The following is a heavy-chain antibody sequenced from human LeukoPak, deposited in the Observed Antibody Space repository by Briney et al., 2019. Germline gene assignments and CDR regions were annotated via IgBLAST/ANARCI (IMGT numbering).Heavy chain of an antibody. Sequence: SGTLSLTCAVSDGSISSGYWWSWVRQPPMKGLEWIGEIIDSGSTNYNPSLKGRITISLDKTKNQFSLNVNSVTAADTAVYYCATYGPTSGGYTFEYWGQGILVTVSS. CDR1: DGSISSGYW. J-gene: IGHJ4*02. CDR3: ATYGPTSGGYTFEY. D-gene: IGHD2-15*01. V-gene: IGHV4-4*02. CDR2: IIDSGST.